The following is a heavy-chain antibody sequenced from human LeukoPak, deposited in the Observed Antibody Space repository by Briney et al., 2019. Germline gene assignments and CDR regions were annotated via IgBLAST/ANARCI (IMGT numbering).Heavy chain of an antibody. CDR3: AKSLDDVVPAATLYYFDY. D-gene: IGHD2-2*01. CDR2: ISGSGGST. CDR1: GFTFSSYA. Sequence: GGSLRLSCAASGFTFSSYAMSWVRQAPGKGLEWVSAISGSGGSTYYADSVKGRFTISRDNSKNTLYLQMNSLRAEDTAVYYCAKSLDDVVPAATLYYFDYWGQGTLVTVSS. J-gene: IGHJ4*02. V-gene: IGHV3-23*01.